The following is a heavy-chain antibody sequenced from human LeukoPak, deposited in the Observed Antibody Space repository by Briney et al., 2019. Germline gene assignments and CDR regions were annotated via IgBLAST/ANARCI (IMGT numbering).Heavy chain of an antibody. CDR2: SSDSGGST. Sequence: AGCLTLACPFSGITLSNHGMSWVRPPAGKGLGWVAGSSDSGGSTKYADSVKGRFTIAKDNRKNTLYLQMNSLRAEDTAVYYCARVAGLYVDSDFDYWGQGTLVTASS. D-gene: IGHD3-16*01. J-gene: IGHJ4*02. V-gene: IGHV3-23*01. CDR3: ARVAGLYVDSDFDY. CDR1: GITLSNHG.